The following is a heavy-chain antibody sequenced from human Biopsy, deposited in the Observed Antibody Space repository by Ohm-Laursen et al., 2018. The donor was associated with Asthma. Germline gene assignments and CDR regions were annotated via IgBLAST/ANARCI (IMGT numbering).Heavy chain of an antibody. D-gene: IGHD4-17*01. V-gene: IGHV1-69*01. J-gene: IGHJ6*02. CDR3: ARGGFYGDRRHHNGLDV. CDR1: GDIPSSFG. CDR2: VIPIYGTT. Sequence: SSVKVSYKAHGDIPSSFGIKWVRKAPGQGLEWMGGVIPIYGTTHTAQKFQGRVTITADESTSTAYMELTSLRKEDTAVYYCARGGFYGDRRHHNGLDVWGQRTTVTVSS.